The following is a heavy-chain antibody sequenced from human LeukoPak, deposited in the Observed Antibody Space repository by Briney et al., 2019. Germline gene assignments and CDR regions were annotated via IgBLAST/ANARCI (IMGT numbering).Heavy chain of an antibody. V-gene: IGHV4-39*01. CDR1: GGSISSSSYY. CDR3: ARMHYGSGSYYQVWFDP. CDR2: IYYSGST. J-gene: IGHJ5*02. Sequence: SETLSLTCTVSGGSISSSSYYWGWIRQPPGKGLEWIGSIYYSGSTYYNPSLKSRVAISVDTSKNQVSLKLSSVTAADTAVYYCARMHYGSGSYYQVWFDPWGRGTLVTVSS. D-gene: IGHD3-10*01.